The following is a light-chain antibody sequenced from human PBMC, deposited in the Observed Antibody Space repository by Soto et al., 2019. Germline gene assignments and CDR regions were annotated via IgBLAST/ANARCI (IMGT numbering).Light chain of an antibody. J-gene: IGLJ3*02. V-gene: IGLV3-21*02. CDR2: DDS. CDR1: GIGNKS. Sequence: SYELTQPPSVSVAPGLRASITWGGNGIGNKSVHWYQQKPGQAPVLVVYDDSDRPSGIPERFSGSNSGSTATLTISRVEVGDEADYFCQVWDTGSDHWVFGGGTKLTVL. CDR3: QVWDTGSDHWV.